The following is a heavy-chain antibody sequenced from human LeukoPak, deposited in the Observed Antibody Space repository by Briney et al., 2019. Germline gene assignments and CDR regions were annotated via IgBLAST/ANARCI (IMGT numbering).Heavy chain of an antibody. Sequence: ASVKVSCKVSGYTLTEMSIHWVRQAHGGALEWMGGFDPEDGDTVYAPKFQGRVTMTEDTSADTAYMELSSLRSEDMAVYYCTTCLNGAGQPVAIYYYGMDVWGQGTTVTVSS. CDR3: TTCLNGAGQPVAIYYYGMDV. CDR2: FDPEDGDT. V-gene: IGHV1-24*01. CDR1: GYTLTEMS. J-gene: IGHJ6*02. D-gene: IGHD2-2*01.